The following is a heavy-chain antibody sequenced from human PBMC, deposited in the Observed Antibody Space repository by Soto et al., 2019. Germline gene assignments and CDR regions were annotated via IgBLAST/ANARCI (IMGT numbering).Heavy chain of an antibody. J-gene: IGHJ5*02. CDR1: GYYITAGGYY. V-gene: IGHV4-31*03. CDR2: FYSSGSI. D-gene: IGHD6-19*01. Sequence: LSLTCFVSGYYITAGGYYWSWIRHHPGKGLEWIGSFYSSGSIIYNPSLRSRVSISGDTSSNQFSMSLTSVTAADTARYYCARMYSSGSGWFHPWGQGTLVTVSS. CDR3: ARMYSSGSGWFHP.